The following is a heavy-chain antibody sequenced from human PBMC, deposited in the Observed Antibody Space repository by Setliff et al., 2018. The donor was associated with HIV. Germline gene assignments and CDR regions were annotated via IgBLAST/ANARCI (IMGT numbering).Heavy chain of an antibody. CDR3: ARSHFITLFGVIYYPGYFDL. CDR1: GYSFTSHW. Sequence: GESLTISCKGSGYSFTSHWIAWVRQMPGQGLEWMGIIYPSDSATAYSPSFQGQITISADMSISTAYLQWSSLKASDTAIYYCARSHFITLFGVIYYPGYFDLWGRGTQVTVSS. V-gene: IGHV5-51*01. CDR2: IYPSDSAT. J-gene: IGHJ2*01. D-gene: IGHD3-3*01.